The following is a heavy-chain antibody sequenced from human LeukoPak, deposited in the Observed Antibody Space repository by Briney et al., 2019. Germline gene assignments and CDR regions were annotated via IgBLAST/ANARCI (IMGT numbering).Heavy chain of an antibody. Sequence: SEALSLTCTVSGASISSYYWSWIRQPAGKGLEWIGRIYTSGSTNYNPSLKSRVTMSVDTSKTQFSLKLSSVTAADTAVYYCARENYGDSYHYYGMDVWGQGTTVTVSS. D-gene: IGHD4-17*01. CDR2: IYTSGST. V-gene: IGHV4-4*07. J-gene: IGHJ6*02. CDR3: ARENYGDSYHYYGMDV. CDR1: GASISSYY.